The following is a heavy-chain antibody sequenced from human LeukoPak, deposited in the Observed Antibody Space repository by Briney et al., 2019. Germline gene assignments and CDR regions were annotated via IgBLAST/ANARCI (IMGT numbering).Heavy chain of an antibody. CDR2: INPNSGGT. J-gene: IGHJ4*02. D-gene: IGHD3-22*01. CDR1: GYTFTGYY. CDR3: ARAHYYDSSGCFDY. Sequence: ASVTVSCKASGYTFTGYYMHWVRQAPGQGLEWMGWINPNSGGTNYAQKFQGRVTMTRDTSISTAYMELSRLRSDDTAVYYCARAHYYDSSGCFDYWGQGTLVTVSS. V-gene: IGHV1-2*02.